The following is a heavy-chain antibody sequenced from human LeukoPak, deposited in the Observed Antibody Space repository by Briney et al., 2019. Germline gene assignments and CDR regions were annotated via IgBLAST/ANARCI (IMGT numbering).Heavy chain of an antibody. J-gene: IGHJ3*02. D-gene: IGHD3-10*01. Sequence: GGSLRLSCVASGFTFSSCAVSWVRQAPGKGLEWVSSINDNGKSRWYADSVKGRFTISRDNSKTTVYLQMNSLRVKDTAVYYCAKDFYGSGSFYTVAFDIWGQGAMVIVSS. CDR2: INDNGKSR. V-gene: IGHV3-23*01. CDR3: AKDFYGSGSFYTVAFDI. CDR1: GFTFSSCA.